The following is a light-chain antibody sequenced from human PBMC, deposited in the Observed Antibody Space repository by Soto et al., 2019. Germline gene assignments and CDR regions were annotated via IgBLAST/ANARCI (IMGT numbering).Light chain of an antibody. V-gene: IGKV3-20*01. Sequence: EIVLTQSPGTLSLSPEERATLSCRASQSVSSSYLAWYQQKPGQAPRLLIYGESSRATGIPDRFSGSGSGTDFTVTISRLEAEDFAVYYCQQYGSSPYTFGQGTKLEIK. J-gene: IGKJ2*01. CDR1: QSVSSSY. CDR2: GES. CDR3: QQYGSSPYT.